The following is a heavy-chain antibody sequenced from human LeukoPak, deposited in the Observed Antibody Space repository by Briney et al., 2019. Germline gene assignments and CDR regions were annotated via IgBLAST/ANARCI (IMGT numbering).Heavy chain of an antibody. Sequence: ASVKVSCKASGYTFTGYYMHWVRQAPGQGLEWMGRINPNSGGTNYAQKFQGRVTMTRDTSISTAYMELTRLRSDDTAVYYCARHRGYCSSTSCYAGLNGFDPWGQGTLVTVSS. J-gene: IGHJ5*02. CDR2: INPNSGGT. CDR3: ARHRGYCSSTSCYAGLNGFDP. V-gene: IGHV1-2*06. CDR1: GYTFTGYY. D-gene: IGHD2-2*01.